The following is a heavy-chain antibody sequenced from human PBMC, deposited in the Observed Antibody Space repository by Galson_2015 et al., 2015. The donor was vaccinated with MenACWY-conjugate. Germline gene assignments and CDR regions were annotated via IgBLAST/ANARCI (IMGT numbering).Heavy chain of an antibody. CDR1: GFTFSSYA. V-gene: IGHV3-23*01. Sequence: SLRLSCAASGFTFSSYAMYWVRQAPGKGLECVSSISESGGSTHYADSVKGRFTISRDNSKNTLYLQMNSLRDEDTAVYYCAKEKENYYDSSGDYWGQGTLVTVSS. CDR3: AKEKENYYDSSGDY. CDR2: ISESGGST. J-gene: IGHJ4*02. D-gene: IGHD3-22*01.